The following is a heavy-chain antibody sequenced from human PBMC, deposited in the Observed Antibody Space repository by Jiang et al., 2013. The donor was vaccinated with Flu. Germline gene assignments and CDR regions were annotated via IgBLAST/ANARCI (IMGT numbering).Heavy chain of an antibody. CDR1: GFIFDIYV. D-gene: IGHD6-19*01. J-gene: IGHJ4*03. Sequence: VQLVESGGGVVRPGSSLRLSCAASGFIFDIYVMHWVRQAPGKGLEWVASISHDGSEKTYADSVKGRLTISRDNSEKTVSLHMNSLRPEDTAIYYCTKGQTVAGEFDSWGQGIPGHRLP. CDR3: TKGQTVAGEFDS. V-gene: IGHV3-30*18. CDR2: ISHDGSEK.